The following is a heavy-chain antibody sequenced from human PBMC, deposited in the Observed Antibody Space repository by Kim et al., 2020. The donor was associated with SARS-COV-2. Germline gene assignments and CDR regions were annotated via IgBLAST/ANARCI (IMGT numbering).Heavy chain of an antibody. Sequence: SETLSLTCAVYGGSFSGYYWSWIRQPPGKGLEWIGEINHSGSTNYNPSLKSRVTISVDTSKNQFSLKLSSVTAADTAVYYCARGGPSGIAAAGTFDYWG. CDR2: INHSGST. CDR1: GGSFSGYY. D-gene: IGHD6-13*01. V-gene: IGHV4-34*01. J-gene: IGHJ4*01. CDR3: ARGGPSGIAAAGTFDY.